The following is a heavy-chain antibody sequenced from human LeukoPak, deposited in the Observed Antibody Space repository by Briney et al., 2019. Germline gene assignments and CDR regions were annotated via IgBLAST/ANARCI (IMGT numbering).Heavy chain of an antibody. Sequence: GGSLRLSCAASGFIFNSYSMHWVRQAPGKGLEGVSSISSSSSYIYYADSVKGRFTISRDNAKNSLYLQMNSLRAEDTAVYYCARDLYRATGTDYWGQGTLVTVSS. CDR2: ISSSSSYI. CDR3: ARDLYRATGTDY. J-gene: IGHJ4*02. CDR1: GFIFNSYS. V-gene: IGHV3-21*01. D-gene: IGHD1/OR15-1a*01.